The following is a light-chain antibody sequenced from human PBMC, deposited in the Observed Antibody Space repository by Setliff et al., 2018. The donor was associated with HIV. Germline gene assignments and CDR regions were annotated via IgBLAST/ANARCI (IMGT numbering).Light chain of an antibody. Sequence: QSALSQPASVSGSPGQSITISGTGTSSDVGGYNYVSWYQQHPGKAPKLIIYEVTNRPSWVSYRFSGSKSGNTASLTISGLQAEDEADYYCSSFTTTNSLDVFGTGTKVTV. J-gene: IGLJ1*01. CDR2: EVT. CDR1: SSDVGGYNY. V-gene: IGLV2-14*01. CDR3: SSFTTTNSLDV.